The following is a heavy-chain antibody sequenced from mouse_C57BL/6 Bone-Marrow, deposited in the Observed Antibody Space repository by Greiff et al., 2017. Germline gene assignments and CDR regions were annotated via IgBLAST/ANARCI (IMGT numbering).Heavy chain of an antibody. CDR2: IYPGDGDT. V-gene: IGHV1-82*01. CDR1: GYAFSSSW. Sequence: VQLQQSGPELVKPGASVKISCKASGYAFSSSWLNWVKQRPGKGLEWIGRIYPGDGDTNYNGKFKGKATLTADNSSSTAYMPLSSLTSESSAVYFGARRDYGSRGDWYFDVWGKGTTVTVSS. CDR3: ARRDYGSRGDWYFDV. J-gene: IGHJ1*03. D-gene: IGHD1-1*01.